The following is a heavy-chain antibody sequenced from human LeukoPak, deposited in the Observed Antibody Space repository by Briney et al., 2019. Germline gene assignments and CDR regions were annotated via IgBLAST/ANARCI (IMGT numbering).Heavy chain of an antibody. D-gene: IGHD4-11*01. V-gene: IGHV4-4*02. J-gene: IGHJ6*02. CDR1: GGSISSSNW. CDR2: IYHSGST. CDR3: ARDGTTVTTYYYYGMDV. Sequence: SETLSLTCAVSGGSISSSNWWSWVRQPPGKGLEWIGEIYHSGSTNYNPSLKSRVTISVDKSKNQFSLKLSSVTAADTAVYYCARDGTTVTTYYYYGMDVWGQGTTVTVSS.